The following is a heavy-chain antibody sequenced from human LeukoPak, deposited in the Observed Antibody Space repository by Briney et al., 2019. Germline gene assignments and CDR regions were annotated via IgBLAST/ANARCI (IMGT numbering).Heavy chain of an antibody. CDR2: INHSGST. CDR3: ARGDYYDSSGYISY. Sequence: SETLSLTCAVYGGSFSGYYWSWLRQPPGKGLEWIGEINHSGSTNYNPSLKSRVTISVDTSKNQFSLKLSSVTAADTAVYYCARGDYYDSSGYISYWGQGTLVTVSS. V-gene: IGHV4-34*01. J-gene: IGHJ4*02. CDR1: GGSFSGYY. D-gene: IGHD3-22*01.